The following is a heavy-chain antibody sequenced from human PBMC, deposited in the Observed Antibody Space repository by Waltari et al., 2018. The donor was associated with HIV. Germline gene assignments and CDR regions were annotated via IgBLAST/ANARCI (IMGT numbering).Heavy chain of an antibody. CDR3: ARDILYYYGSGSYAPGAFDI. J-gene: IGHJ3*02. Sequence: QVQLQESGPGLVKPSETLSLTCTVSGGSISSYYWSWIRQPPGKGLEWIGYIYYSGSTNNNPSLKSRVTISVDTSKNQFSLKLSSVTAADTAVYYCARDILYYYGSGSYAPGAFDIWGQGTMVTVSS. CDR2: IYYSGST. V-gene: IGHV4-59*01. D-gene: IGHD3-10*01. CDR1: GGSISSYY.